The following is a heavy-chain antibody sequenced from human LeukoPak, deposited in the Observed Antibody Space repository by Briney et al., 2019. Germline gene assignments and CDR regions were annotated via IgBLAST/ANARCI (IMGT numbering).Heavy chain of an antibody. CDR1: GGSFSGYY. V-gene: IGHV4-34*01. Sequence: PSETLSLTCAVYGGSFSGYYWSWIRQPPGKGLEWIGEINHSGSTNYNPSLKSRVTISVDTSKNQFSLKLSSVTAADTAVYYCASAIYDSSGYYYGDFDYWGQGTLVTVSS. CDR3: ASAIYDSSGYYYGDFDY. CDR2: INHSGST. J-gene: IGHJ4*02. D-gene: IGHD3-22*01.